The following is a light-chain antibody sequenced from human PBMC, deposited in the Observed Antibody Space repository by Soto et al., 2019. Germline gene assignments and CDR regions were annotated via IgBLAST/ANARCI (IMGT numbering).Light chain of an antibody. CDR3: MQGTRWPPYT. V-gene: IGKV2-30*01. CDR1: QSLAYIDGNTY. J-gene: IGKJ2*01. CDR2: KVS. Sequence: EVVMTQSPLSLPVTLGQPASISCRSSQSLAYIDGNTYLSWFQQRPGQSPRRLIYKVSNRESGVPERLSSSGSGTDFTLKISRVEAEDVGVYYCMQGTRWPPYTFGQGTKLEIK.